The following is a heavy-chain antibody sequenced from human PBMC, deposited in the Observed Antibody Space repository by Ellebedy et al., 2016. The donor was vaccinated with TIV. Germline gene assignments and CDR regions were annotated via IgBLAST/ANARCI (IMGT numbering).Heavy chain of an antibody. Sequence: ASVKVSCKASGDTISNYAISWVRQAPGQGLEWMGGIIPIFGTPNYAQKFQGRVTITADVFAKTAYMELSSLRPEDTAVYYCARHSTSGWYWSGFDVWGQGTMVTVSS. CDR3: ARHSTSGWYWSGFDV. D-gene: IGHD6-19*01. CDR1: GDTISNYA. CDR2: IIPIFGTP. J-gene: IGHJ3*01. V-gene: IGHV1-69*13.